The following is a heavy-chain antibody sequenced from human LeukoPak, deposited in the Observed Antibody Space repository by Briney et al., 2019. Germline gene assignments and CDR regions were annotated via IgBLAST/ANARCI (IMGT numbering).Heavy chain of an antibody. Sequence: SETLSLTCIVSGYSISSGYYWGWIRQPPGKGLEWIGSIYHCGSTYYNPSLKSRVTISVDTSKNQFSLNLSSVTAADTAMYYCARDDRRTYYMDVWGKGTTVTVSS. CDR1: GYSISSGYY. D-gene: IGHD3-16*02. CDR3: ARDDRRTYYMDV. J-gene: IGHJ6*03. CDR2: IYHCGST. V-gene: IGHV4-38-2*02.